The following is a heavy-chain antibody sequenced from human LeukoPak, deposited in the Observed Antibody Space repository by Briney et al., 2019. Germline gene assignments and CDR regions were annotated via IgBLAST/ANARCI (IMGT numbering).Heavy chain of an antibody. D-gene: IGHD3-3*01. CDR2: IYYSGST. V-gene: IGHV4-59*01. CDR3: ASSLEDYDFWSGYPKFDY. J-gene: IGHJ4*02. CDR1: GGSISSYY. Sequence: SETLSLTCTVSGGSISSYYWSWIRQPPGKGLEWIGYIYYSGSTNYNPSLKSRVTISVDTSKNQFSLKLSSVTAADTAVYYCASSLEDYDFWSGYPKFDYWGQGTLVTVSS.